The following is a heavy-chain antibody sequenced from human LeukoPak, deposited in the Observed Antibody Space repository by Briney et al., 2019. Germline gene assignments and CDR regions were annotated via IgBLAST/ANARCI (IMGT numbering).Heavy chain of an antibody. J-gene: IGHJ4*02. D-gene: IGHD3-10*01. Sequence: GGSLSLSCAASGFTFSSYGMHWVRQAPGKGLEWVAYIRYDGSNKYYADSVKGRFTISRDISKNTLYLQMNSLRAEDTAVYYCAKDRVFELWFEEASPYYFDYWGQGTLVTVPS. CDR1: GFTFSSYG. V-gene: IGHV3-30*02. CDR3: AKDRVFELWFEEASPYYFDY. CDR2: IRYDGSNK.